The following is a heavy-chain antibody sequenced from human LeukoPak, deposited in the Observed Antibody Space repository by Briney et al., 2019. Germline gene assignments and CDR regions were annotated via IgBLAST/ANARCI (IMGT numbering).Heavy chain of an antibody. Sequence: SETLSLTCAVYGGSFSGYYWSWVRQPPGKGLEWIGYIYYSGSTNYNPSLKSRVTISVDTSKNQFSLKLSSVTAADTAVYYCAREAMVRGVSPGGAFDTWGQGTMVTVSS. CDR2: IYYSGST. CDR3: AREAMVRGVSPGGAFDT. V-gene: IGHV4-59*01. D-gene: IGHD3-10*01. CDR1: GGSFSGYY. J-gene: IGHJ3*02.